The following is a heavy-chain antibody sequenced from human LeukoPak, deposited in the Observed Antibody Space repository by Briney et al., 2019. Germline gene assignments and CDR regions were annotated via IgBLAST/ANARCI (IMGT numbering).Heavy chain of an antibody. CDR2: IKEDGSEK. CDR1: GFTFSSYW. V-gene: IGHV3-7*01. CDR3: ARADSTGAFDI. J-gene: IGHJ3*02. D-gene: IGHD3-22*01. Sequence: GGSLRLSCAASGFTFSSYWMTRVRQGPGMGLEWVANIKEDGSEKYYVDSVKGRFTISRDNAKNSLYPQMNSLRAEDTAVYYCARADSTGAFDIWGQGTMVTVS.